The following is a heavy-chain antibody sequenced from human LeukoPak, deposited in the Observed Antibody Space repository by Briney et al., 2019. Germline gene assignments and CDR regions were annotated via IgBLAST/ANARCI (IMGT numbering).Heavy chain of an antibody. D-gene: IGHD3-22*01. CDR2: ISSSSSYI. V-gene: IGHV3-21*01. CDR1: GFTFSSYS. CDR3: ARDFPDYDSSGYYDDY. Sequence: GGSLRLSCAASGFTFSSYSMNWVRQAPGKGLEWVSSISSSSSYIYYADSVKGRFTISRDNAKNSLYLQMNSLRAEDTAVYYCARDFPDYDSSGYYDDYWGQGTLVTVSS. J-gene: IGHJ4*02.